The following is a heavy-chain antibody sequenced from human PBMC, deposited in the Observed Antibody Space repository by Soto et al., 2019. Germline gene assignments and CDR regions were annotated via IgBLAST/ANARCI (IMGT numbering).Heavy chain of an antibody. Sequence: GGSLRLSCAASGFTFSDHYMDWVRQAPGKGLEWVGRIKNEANSYTTEYAASVKGRFTISRDDSKNSLYLQMNSLKTEDTAVYYCARVELGATQRVFDYWGQGTLVTVSS. J-gene: IGHJ4*02. D-gene: IGHD3-16*01. V-gene: IGHV3-72*01. CDR3: ARVELGATQRVFDY. CDR2: IKNEANSYTT. CDR1: GFTFSDHY.